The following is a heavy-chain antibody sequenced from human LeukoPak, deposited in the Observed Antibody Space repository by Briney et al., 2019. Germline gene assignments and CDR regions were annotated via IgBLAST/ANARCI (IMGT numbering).Heavy chain of an antibody. J-gene: IGHJ5*02. CDR3: AREVWFGESRNWFDP. V-gene: IGHV4-39*07. Sequence: SETLSLTCTVSGGSISSSSYYWGWIRQPPGKGLEWIGSIYYSGSTYYNPSLKSRVTISVDTSKNQFSLKLSSVTAADTAVYYCAREVWFGESRNWFDPWGQGTLVTVSS. CDR2: IYYSGST. D-gene: IGHD3-10*01. CDR1: GGSISSSSYY.